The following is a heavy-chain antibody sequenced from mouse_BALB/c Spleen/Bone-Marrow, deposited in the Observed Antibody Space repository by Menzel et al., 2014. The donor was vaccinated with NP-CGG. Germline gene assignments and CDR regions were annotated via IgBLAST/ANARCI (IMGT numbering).Heavy chain of an antibody. CDR1: GFTFSSFG. CDR3: ARSPYDYAAMDY. J-gene: IGHJ4*01. Sequence: EVKLQESGGGLVQPGGSRKLSCAASGFTFSSFGMHWVRQAPEKGLEWVAYISSGSSTIYYADTVKGQFTISRDNPKNTLFLQMTSLRSEDTAMYYCARSPYDYAAMDYWGQGTSVTVSS. CDR2: ISSGSSTI. D-gene: IGHD2-4*01. V-gene: IGHV5-17*02.